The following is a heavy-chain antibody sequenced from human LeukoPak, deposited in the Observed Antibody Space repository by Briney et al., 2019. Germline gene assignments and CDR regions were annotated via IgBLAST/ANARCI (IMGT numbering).Heavy chain of an antibody. J-gene: IGHJ4*02. V-gene: IGHV3-7*01. Sequence: GGSLRLSCAASGFTFSSYWMSWVRQAPGKGLEWMANIKQDGSEKYYVDSVKGRFTISRDNAKNSLYLQMNSLRAEDTAVYYCARLHGIAARQVDYFDYWGQGTLVTVSS. D-gene: IGHD6-6*01. CDR2: IKQDGSEK. CDR3: ARLHGIAARQVDYFDY. CDR1: GFTFSSYW.